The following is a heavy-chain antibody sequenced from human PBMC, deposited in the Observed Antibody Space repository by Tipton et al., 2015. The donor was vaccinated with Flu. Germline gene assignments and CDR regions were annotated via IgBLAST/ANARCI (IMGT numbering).Heavy chain of an antibody. J-gene: IGHJ3*02. V-gene: IGHV3-66*02. CDR1: GFTFSSYA. CDR3: ATLGNSGTDGFDI. D-gene: IGHD5-12*01. Sequence: SLRLSCAASGFTFSSYAMSWVRQAPGKGLEWVSGIYRGGTTYVADSVKGRCTISRDNSKNTLYLQWNSLTTEDTAVYYCATLGNSGTDGFDIWGQGTMVTISS. CDR2: IYRGGTT.